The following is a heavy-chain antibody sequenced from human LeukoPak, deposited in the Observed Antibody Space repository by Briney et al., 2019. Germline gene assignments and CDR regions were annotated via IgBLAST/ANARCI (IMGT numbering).Heavy chain of an antibody. V-gene: IGHV1-18*04. D-gene: IGHD2-2*01. CDR1: GYTLTSYG. CDR2: ISAYNGNT. CDR3: ARNYCSSTSCYPWFDP. Sequence: ASVKVSCKASGYTLTSYGISWVRQAPGQGLEWMGWISAYNGNTNYAQKLQGRVTMTTDTSTSTAYMELRSLRSDDTAVYYCARNYCSSTSCYPWFDPWGQGTLVTGSS. J-gene: IGHJ5*02.